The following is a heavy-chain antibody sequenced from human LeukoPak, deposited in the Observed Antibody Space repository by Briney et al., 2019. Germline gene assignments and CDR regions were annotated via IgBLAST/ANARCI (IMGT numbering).Heavy chain of an antibody. CDR1: GFTFSSNA. CDR2: ISYDGSNK. J-gene: IGHJ4*02. Sequence: PGGSLRLSCAASGFTFSSNAMHWVRQAPGKGLEWVAVISYDGSNKYYADSVKGRFTISRENAKNSLYLQMNSLRAGDTAVYYCARGEGDYWGQGTLVTVSS. CDR3: ARGEGDY. V-gene: IGHV3-30*14.